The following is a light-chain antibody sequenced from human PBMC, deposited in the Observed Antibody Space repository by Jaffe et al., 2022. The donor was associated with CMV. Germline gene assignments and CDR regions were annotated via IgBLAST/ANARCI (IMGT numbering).Light chain of an antibody. V-gene: IGLV3-21*04. Sequence: SYVLTQPPSVSVAPGKTARITCGGNNIGSKSVHWYQQKPGQAPVLVIYYDSDRPSGIPERFSGSNSGNTATLTISRVEAGDEADYYCQVWDSSSDRLNYVFGTGTKVTVL. CDR2: YDS. CDR3: QVWDSSSDRLNYV. J-gene: IGLJ1*01. CDR1: NIGSKS.